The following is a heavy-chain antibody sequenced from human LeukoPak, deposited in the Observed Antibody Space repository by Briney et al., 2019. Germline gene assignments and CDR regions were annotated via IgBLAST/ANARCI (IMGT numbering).Heavy chain of an antibody. D-gene: IGHD2-8*01. Sequence: SETLSLTCAVYGGSFSGYYWSWIRQPPGKGLEWIGEINHSGSTNYNPSLKSRVTISVDTSKNQFSLKLSSVTAADTAVYYCARAKTYCTNGVCYTAIDYWGQGTLVTVSS. CDR3: ARAKTYCTNGVCYTAIDY. CDR2: INHSGST. CDR1: GGSFSGYY. J-gene: IGHJ4*02. V-gene: IGHV4-34*01.